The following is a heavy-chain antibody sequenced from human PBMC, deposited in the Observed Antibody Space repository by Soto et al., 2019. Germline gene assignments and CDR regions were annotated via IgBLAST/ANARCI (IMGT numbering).Heavy chain of an antibody. Sequence: SETLSLTCTVSGGSISSSSYYWGWIRQPPGKGLEWIGSIYYSGSTYYNPSLKSRVTISVDTSKNQFSLKLSSVTAADTAVYYCARRFQLLWFGELLYDYFDYWGQGTLVT. D-gene: IGHD3-10*01. CDR3: ARRFQLLWFGELLYDYFDY. J-gene: IGHJ4*02. CDR2: IYYSGST. V-gene: IGHV4-39*01. CDR1: GGSISSSSYY.